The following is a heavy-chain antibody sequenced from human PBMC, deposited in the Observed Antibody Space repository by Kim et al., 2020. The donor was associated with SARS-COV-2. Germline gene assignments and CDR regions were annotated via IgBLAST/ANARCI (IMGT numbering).Heavy chain of an antibody. CDR3: ATDGRATTNYNWFDL. V-gene: IGHV3-66*01. CDR2: LYAGGNI. J-gene: IGHJ5*02. D-gene: IGHD2-8*01. CDR1: GFTVSSYY. Sequence: GGSLRLSCVASGFTVSSYYMSWVRQAPGKGLEWLSVLYAGGNIFYEDSVKGSFTITRDNSKNTVLLQMNSLRAEDTAVYYYATDGRATTNYNWFDLWGQG.